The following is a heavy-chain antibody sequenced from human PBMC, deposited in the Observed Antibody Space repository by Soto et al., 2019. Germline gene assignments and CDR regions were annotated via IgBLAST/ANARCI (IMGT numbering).Heavy chain of an antibody. J-gene: IGHJ4*02. Sequence: GGSLRLSCAASGFTFTNYRTHWVRQAPGKGLVWVARINSDGTRINYADSVKGRFTISRDNAKNTVFLQMNSLRDEDSAVYFCARAGDWNYVQDFWGQGTLVTVSS. V-gene: IGHV3-74*01. CDR1: GFTFTNYR. CDR3: ARAGDWNYVQDF. CDR2: INSDGTRI. D-gene: IGHD1-7*01.